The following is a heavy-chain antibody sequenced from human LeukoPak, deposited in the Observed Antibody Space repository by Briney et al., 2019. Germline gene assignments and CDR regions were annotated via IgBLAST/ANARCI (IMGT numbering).Heavy chain of an antibody. V-gene: IGHV1-2*02. CDR1: GYTFIENY. CDR2: INPHTGAA. J-gene: IGHJ4*02. D-gene: IGHD3-3*01. Sequence: ASVKVSCKVSGYTFIENYIHWVRQAPGQGLEWMGLINPHTGAANYSQKFQGRVTMTRGTSISTAYMHLTRLKFDDTAVYYCARGKSGYSPWGQGTPVTVSS. CDR3: ARGKSGYSP.